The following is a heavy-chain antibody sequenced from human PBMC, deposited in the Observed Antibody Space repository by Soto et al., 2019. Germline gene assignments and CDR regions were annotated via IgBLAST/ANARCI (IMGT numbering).Heavy chain of an antibody. Sequence: EVQLLESGGGLVQPGGSLRLSCIASGFTFSSYAMNWVRQAPGKGLEWVSTISHSGGTTYYADSVKGLFTISRDNSQNTLYLQMNNVGAEDTAVYYCAKNLVGAPRGNAIDVWGQGTMVIVSS. CDR3: AKNLVGAPRGNAIDV. J-gene: IGHJ3*01. CDR2: ISHSGGTT. V-gene: IGHV3-23*01. CDR1: GFTFSSYA. D-gene: IGHD1-26*01.